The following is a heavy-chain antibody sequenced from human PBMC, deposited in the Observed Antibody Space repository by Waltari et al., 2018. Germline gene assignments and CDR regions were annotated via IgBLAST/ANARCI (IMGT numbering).Heavy chain of an antibody. J-gene: IGHJ6*02. D-gene: IGHD3-10*01. CDR2: INPNSCGT. CDR1: GYTFTGSY. CDR3: ARDPLLRFGELIPKRDGPYGMDV. Sequence: QVQLVQSGAEVKKPGASVKVSCKASGYTFTGSYMHWVRQAPGQGLEWMGWINPNSCGTNYAQKFQGWVTMTRDTSISTAYMELSRLRSDDTAVYYCARDPLLRFGELIPKRDGPYGMDVWGQGTTVTVSS. V-gene: IGHV1-2*04.